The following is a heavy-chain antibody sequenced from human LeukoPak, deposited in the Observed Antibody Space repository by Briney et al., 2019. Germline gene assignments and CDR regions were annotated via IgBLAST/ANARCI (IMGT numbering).Heavy chain of an antibody. V-gene: IGHV4-34*01. CDR2: INHSGST. J-gene: IGHJ4*02. Sequence: SETLSLTCAVYGGSFSGYYWSWIRQPPGKGLEWIGEINHSGSTNYNPSLKSRVTISVDTSKNQFSLKLSSVTAADTAVYYCASPPYSSSWYQEDYWGQGTLVTVSS. D-gene: IGHD6-13*01. CDR1: GGSFSGYY. CDR3: ASPPYSSSWYQEDY.